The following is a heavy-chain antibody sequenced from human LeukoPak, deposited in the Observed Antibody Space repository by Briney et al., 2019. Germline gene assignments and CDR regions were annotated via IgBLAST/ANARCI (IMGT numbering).Heavy chain of an antibody. CDR3: AREIRGYSYGYFDY. CDR1: GGTFSSYA. Sequence: SVKVSCKASGGTFSSYAISWVRQAPGQGLEWMGGIIPIFGTANYAQKFQGRVTITTDESTSTAYMELSSLRSEDTAVYYCAREIRGYSYGYFDYWGQGTLVTVSS. CDR2: IIPIFGTA. V-gene: IGHV1-69*05. J-gene: IGHJ4*02. D-gene: IGHD5-18*01.